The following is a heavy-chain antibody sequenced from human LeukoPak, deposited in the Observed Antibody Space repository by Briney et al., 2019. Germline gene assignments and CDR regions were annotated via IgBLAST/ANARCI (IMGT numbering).Heavy chain of an antibody. J-gene: IGHJ4*02. CDR2: IYTSGST. Sequence: SETLSLTCTVSGGSISSGSYYWSWIRQPAGKGLEWIGRIYTSGSTNYNPSLKSRVTISVDTSKNQFSLKLSSVTAADTAVYYCARDNYDFWSGYYCDYWGQGTLVTVSS. V-gene: IGHV4-61*02. D-gene: IGHD3-3*01. CDR3: ARDNYDFWSGYYCDY. CDR1: GGSISSGSYY.